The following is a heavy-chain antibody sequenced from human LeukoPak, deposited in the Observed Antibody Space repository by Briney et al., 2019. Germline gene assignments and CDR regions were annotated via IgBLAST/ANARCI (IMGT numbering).Heavy chain of an antibody. J-gene: IGHJ4*02. V-gene: IGHV4-39*01. Sequence: SETLSLTCTVSGGSISSSSYYWGWIRQPPGKGLEWIGSIYYSGGTYYNPSLKSRVTISVDTSKNQFSLKLSSVTAADTAVYYRARHRRERGYCSSTSCPNDFDYWGQGTLVTVSS. CDR3: ARHRRERGYCSSTSCPNDFDY. CDR1: GGSISSSSYY. D-gene: IGHD2-2*01. CDR2: IYYSGGT.